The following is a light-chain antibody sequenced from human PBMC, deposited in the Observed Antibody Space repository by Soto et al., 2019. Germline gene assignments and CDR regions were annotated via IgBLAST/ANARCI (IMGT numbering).Light chain of an antibody. Sequence: ELVLTQSPATLSLSPGERATLSCRASPSVSSYLAWYQQKTGQAPRPLIYDASSRATGIPARFSGSGSETDFTLTISSREPEDFAVYYCQHRSNWYTFGQGTKLEIK. V-gene: IGKV3-11*01. CDR3: QHRSNWYT. CDR2: DAS. J-gene: IGKJ2*01. CDR1: PSVSSY.